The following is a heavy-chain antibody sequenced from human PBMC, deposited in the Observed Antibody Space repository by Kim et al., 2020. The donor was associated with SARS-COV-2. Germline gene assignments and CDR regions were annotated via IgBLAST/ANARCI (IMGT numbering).Heavy chain of an antibody. Sequence: SETLSLTCTVPGGSISSYYWSWIRQPPGKGLEWIGHIYYSGRTNYNPPLKSRVTISVDTTKNQFSRRLSSVTAAGTAVYYCAGASLGGWFDPWGQGTLVTVSS. CDR2: IYYSGRT. CDR1: GGSISSYY. CDR3: AGASLGGWFDP. D-gene: IGHD3-16*01. J-gene: IGHJ5*02. V-gene: IGHV4-59*08.